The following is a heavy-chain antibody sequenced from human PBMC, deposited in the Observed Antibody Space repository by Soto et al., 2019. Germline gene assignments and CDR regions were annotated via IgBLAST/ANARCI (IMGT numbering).Heavy chain of an antibody. CDR3: TPGIAAAGTSYFDY. CDR1: GFTFSSYG. V-gene: IGHV3-30*03. J-gene: IGHJ4*02. CDR2: ISYDGSNK. D-gene: IGHD6-13*01. Sequence: SGGSLRLSCAASGFTFSSYGMHWVRQAPGKGLEWVAVISYDGSNKYYADSVKGRFTISRDNSKNTLYLQMNSLRAEDTAVYYCTPGIAAAGTSYFDYWGQGTLVTVSS.